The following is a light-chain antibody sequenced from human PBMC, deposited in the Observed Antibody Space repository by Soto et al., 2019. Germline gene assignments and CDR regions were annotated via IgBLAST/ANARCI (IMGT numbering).Light chain of an antibody. Sequence: QSVLTQPPSVSGAPGQRVTISCTGSSSNIGAGYDVHWYQQLPGTAPILLIYGNSNRPSGVPDRFSGSKSGTSASLAITGLQAEDVADYYCQSYDRSLSGWVFGGGTKLTVL. CDR3: QSYDRSLSGWV. CDR1: SSNIGAGYD. V-gene: IGLV1-40*01. J-gene: IGLJ3*02. CDR2: GNS.